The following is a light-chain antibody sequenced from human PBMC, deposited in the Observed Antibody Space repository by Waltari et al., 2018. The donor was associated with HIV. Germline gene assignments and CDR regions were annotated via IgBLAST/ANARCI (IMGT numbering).Light chain of an antibody. CDR1: SYEFDLHNF. Sequence: SALTQPASVSWSPGQSVTISCTGTSYEFDLHNFLSWYQQHPGNTPQLIIFGVNSRHAGISSRFSAAKSGDTAALTISGLQSGDEADYYCTTYTAKDSLLIGSGTKLTVL. V-gene: IGLV2-14*01. J-gene: IGLJ2*01. CDR2: GVN. CDR3: TTYTAKDSLL.